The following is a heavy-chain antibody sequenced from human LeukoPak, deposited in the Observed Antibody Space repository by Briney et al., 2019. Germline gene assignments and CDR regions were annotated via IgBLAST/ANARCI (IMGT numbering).Heavy chain of an antibody. CDR3: ARVRSDYSSSSPPDY. CDR2: ISYDGSNK. CDR1: GFTFSSYG. D-gene: IGHD6-6*01. V-gene: IGHV3-30*03. Sequence: GGSLRLSCAASGFTFSSYGMHWVRQAPGKGLEWVAVISYDGSNKYYSDSGRGRFTISRDNAKNTLYLQMNSLRAEDTAIYYCARVRSDYSSSSPPDYWGQGTPVTVSS. J-gene: IGHJ4*02.